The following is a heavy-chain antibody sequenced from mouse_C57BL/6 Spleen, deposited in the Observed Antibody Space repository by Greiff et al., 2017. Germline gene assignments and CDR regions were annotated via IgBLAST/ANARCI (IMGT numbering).Heavy chain of an antibody. CDR1: GYTFTSYW. Sequence: QVQLKESGAELVKPGASVKMSCKASGYTFTSYWITWVKQRPGQGLEWIGDIYPGSGSTNYNEKFKSKATLTVDTSSSTAYMQLSSLTSEDSAVYYCARAMDYWGQGTSVTVSS. CDR3: ARAMDY. V-gene: IGHV1-55*01. CDR2: IYPGSGST. J-gene: IGHJ4*01.